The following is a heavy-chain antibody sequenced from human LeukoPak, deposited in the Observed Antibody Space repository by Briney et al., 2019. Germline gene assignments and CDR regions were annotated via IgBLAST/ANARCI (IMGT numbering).Heavy chain of an antibody. V-gene: IGHV3-53*01. CDR2: IYSGGNT. CDR1: GFIVSSNY. J-gene: IGHJ6*02. CDR3: ARGWSVGMDV. Sequence: GGSLRLSCAASGFIVSSNYMSWVRQAPGKGLEWVSVIYSGGNTYYADSVKGRFTISSDSSKNTVYLQMNSLRAEDTAVYYCARGWSVGMDVWGQGTTVTVSS.